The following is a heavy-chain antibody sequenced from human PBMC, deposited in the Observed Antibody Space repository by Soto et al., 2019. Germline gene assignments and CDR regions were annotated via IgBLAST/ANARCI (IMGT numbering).Heavy chain of an antibody. J-gene: IGHJ6*02. D-gene: IGHD6-6*01. CDR2: IYPGDSDT. Sequence: GESLNISCQGSGYSFASYCIGCVRQMPGKDLEWMGIIYPGDSDTRYSPSFQGQVTISADKSLRTAYLQWTSLKASDTALYYCARTRSFTLGFYYDGMDVWGQGTTVTVSS. CDR3: ARTRSFTLGFYYDGMDV. CDR1: GYSFASYC. V-gene: IGHV5-51*01.